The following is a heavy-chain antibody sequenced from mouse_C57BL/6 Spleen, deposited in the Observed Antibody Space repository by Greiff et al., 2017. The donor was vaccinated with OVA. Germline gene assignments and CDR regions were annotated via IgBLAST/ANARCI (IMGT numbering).Heavy chain of an antibody. CDR1: GYTFTSYT. CDR3: ASFITTAPYYFDY. Sequence: VQLQQSGAELARPGASVKMSCKASGYTFTSYTMHWVKQRPGQGLEWIGYINPSSGYTKYNQKFKDKATLTADKSSSTAYMQLSSLTSEDSAVYYCASFITTAPYYFDYWGQGTTLTVSS. V-gene: IGHV1-4*01. D-gene: IGHD1-1*01. CDR2: INPSSGYT. J-gene: IGHJ2*01.